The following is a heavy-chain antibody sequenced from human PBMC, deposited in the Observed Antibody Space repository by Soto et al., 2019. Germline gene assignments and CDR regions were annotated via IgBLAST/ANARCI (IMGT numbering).Heavy chain of an antibody. CDR3: ARGGSSSLDY. CDR1: GYTFTGYY. D-gene: IGHD6-6*01. V-gene: IGHV1-2*02. CDR2: INPNSGGT. J-gene: IGHJ4*02. Sequence: QVQLVQSGAEVKKPGASVKVSCKASGYTFTGYYMHWVRQAPGQGPEWMGWINPNSGGTTYAQKFQGRVTVTRDTSISTAYRELSSLRSDDPAVYYCARGGSSSLDYWGQGTLVTVSS.